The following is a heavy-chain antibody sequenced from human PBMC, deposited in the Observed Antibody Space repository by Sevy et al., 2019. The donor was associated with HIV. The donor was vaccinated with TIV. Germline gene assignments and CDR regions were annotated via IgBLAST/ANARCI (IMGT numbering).Heavy chain of an antibody. CDR3: ARDPPVRSGDDSLNWFDP. CDR2: IYYTGST. CDR1: GGSISVYY. Sequence: SETLSLTCTVSGGSISVYYWSWIRQPPGKALEYIGDIYYTGSTNYNPSLKSRVTISVDTSKNQLPLKLSAVTAADTAVYYCARDPPVRSGDDSLNWFDPWGQGTLVTVSS. V-gene: IGHV4-59*13. D-gene: IGHD5-12*01. J-gene: IGHJ5*02.